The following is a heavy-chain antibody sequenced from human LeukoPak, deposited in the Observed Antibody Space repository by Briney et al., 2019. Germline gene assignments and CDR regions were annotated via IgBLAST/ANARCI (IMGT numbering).Heavy chain of an antibody. V-gene: IGHV1-69*04. CDR1: GGSFSSFG. D-gene: IGHD4-23*01. J-gene: IGHJ3*02. Sequence: SVKVSCKVSGGSFSSFGISWVRQAPGQGLEWMGRIVPFLDITNYAQKFQGRVTITADKSTNTVYMELSSLRSQDTAVYYCARANGGDSGDALDIWGQGTVVTVSS. CDR3: ARANGGDSGDALDI. CDR2: IVPFLDIT.